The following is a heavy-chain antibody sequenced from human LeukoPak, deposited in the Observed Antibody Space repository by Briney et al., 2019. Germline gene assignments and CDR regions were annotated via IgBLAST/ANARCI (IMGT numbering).Heavy chain of an antibody. V-gene: IGHV3-74*01. J-gene: IGHJ3*02. D-gene: IGHD2-2*01. Sequence: GGSLRLSCAASGFTFSSYWMHWVRQAPGKGLVWVSRINSDGSSTSYADSVKGRFTISRDNAKNTLYLQMNSLRAEDTAVYYCATHLPGYCSSTSCYGYDAFDIWGQGTMVTVSS. CDR2: INSDGSST. CDR3: ATHLPGYCSSTSCYGYDAFDI. CDR1: GFTFSSYW.